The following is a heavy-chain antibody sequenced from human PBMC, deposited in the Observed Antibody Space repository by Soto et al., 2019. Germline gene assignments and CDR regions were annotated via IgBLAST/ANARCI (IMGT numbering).Heavy chain of an antibody. V-gene: IGHV3-53*01. CDR2: IYSGGYT. D-gene: IGHD3-10*01. CDR3: ATQPGGGGY. J-gene: IGHJ4*02. Sequence: EVQLVESGGGLIQPGGSLRLSCAVSGFTVSNNYMSWVRQAPGKGLEGVSVIYSGGYTAYGDSVKGRFTISRDNSKNPLSLQMNHLGAGAPAVFYWATQPGGGGYWGQGTLVTVSS. CDR1: GFTVSNNY.